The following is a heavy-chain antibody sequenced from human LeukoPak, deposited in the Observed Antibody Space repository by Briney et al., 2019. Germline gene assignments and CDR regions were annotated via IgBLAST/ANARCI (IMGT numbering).Heavy chain of an antibody. J-gene: IGHJ5*02. CDR1: GGSFSGYY. CDR2: INHSGST. Sequence: SETLSLPCAVYGGSFSGYYWSWIRQPPGKGLEWIGEINHSGSTNYNPPLKSRVTISVDTSKNQFSLKLSSVTAADTAVYYCARDRGHYYDSSGWFDPWGQGTLVTVSS. CDR3: ARDRGHYYDSSGWFDP. V-gene: IGHV4-34*01. D-gene: IGHD3-22*01.